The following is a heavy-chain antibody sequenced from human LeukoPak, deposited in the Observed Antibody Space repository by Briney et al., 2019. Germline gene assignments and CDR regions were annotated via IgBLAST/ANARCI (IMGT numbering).Heavy chain of an antibody. D-gene: IGHD4-23*01. CDR2: IYYSGST. V-gene: IGHV4-59*12. CDR3: ARVISGDYGGNLFDY. J-gene: IGHJ4*02. CDR1: GGSISSYY. Sequence: PSETLSLTCTVSGGSISSYYWSWIRQPPGKGLEWIGSIYYSGSTYYNPSLKSRVTISVDTSKNQFSLKLSSVTAADTAVYYCARVISGDYGGNLFDYWGQGTLVTVSS.